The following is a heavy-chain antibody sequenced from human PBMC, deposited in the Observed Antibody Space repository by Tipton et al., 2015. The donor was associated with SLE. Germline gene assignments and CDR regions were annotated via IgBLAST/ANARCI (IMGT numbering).Heavy chain of an antibody. Sequence: SLRLSCAASGITFRNHAFSLVRQAPGKGLVWGSSISTGGDTTYYADPVRGRFTISTDNSKNTLYLQMNILSAGDTAVYYCTKDFPSLTWFGDWGQGALVTVSS. J-gene: IGHJ5*02. CDR2: ISTGGDTT. CDR1: GITFRNHA. D-gene: IGHD3-16*02. CDR3: TKDFPSLTWFGD. V-gene: IGHV3-23*01.